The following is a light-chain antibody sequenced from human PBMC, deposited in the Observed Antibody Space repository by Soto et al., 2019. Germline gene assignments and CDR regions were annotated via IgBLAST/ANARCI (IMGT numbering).Light chain of an antibody. CDR2: AAS. V-gene: IGKV1-39*01. CDR3: QQSYITPWT. J-gene: IGKJ1*01. CDR1: QRVNDY. Sequence: DVQMTQSPTSLSASVGDRVNITCRASQRVNDYLNWYQLKPGEAPKLMISAASTLQIGVPSRLGGSGSGTIFTLAISGLQPEDFATYYCQQSYITPWTCGQGTKVEIK.